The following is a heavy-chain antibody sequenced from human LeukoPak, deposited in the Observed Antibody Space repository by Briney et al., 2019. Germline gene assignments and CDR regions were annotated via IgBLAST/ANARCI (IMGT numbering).Heavy chain of an antibody. Sequence: SETLSLTCVVYGGSFSGYYWSWIRQPPGKGLEWIGEINHSGSTNYNPSLKSRVTISVDTSKNQFSLKLSSVTAADTAVYYCAKVVIPATFGAFDIWGQGTRVTVSS. CDR3: AKVVIPATFGAFDI. D-gene: IGHD2-2*01. J-gene: IGHJ3*02. CDR1: GGSFSGYY. CDR2: INHSGST. V-gene: IGHV4-34*01.